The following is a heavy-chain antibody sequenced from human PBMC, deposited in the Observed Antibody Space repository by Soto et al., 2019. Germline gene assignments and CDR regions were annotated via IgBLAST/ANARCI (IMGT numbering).Heavy chain of an antibody. CDR2: MYSGGGT. V-gene: IGHV3-53*01. D-gene: IGHD3-10*01. Sequence: EVPLVESGGGLIQPGGSLRLSCAASGFTVGNNYMNWVRQAAGKGLEWVSLMYSGGGTYYADSVKGRFTMSRDSSKNTLYLQLNSLRAEDTAMYYCTTSPRVGIWGQGTTLTVSS. J-gene: IGHJ6*02. CDR3: TTSPRVGI. CDR1: GFTVGNNY.